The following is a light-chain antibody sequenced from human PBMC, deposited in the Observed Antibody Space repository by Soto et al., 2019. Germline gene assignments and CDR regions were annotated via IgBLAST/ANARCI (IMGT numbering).Light chain of an antibody. V-gene: IGKV1-39*01. CDR1: QSVRSY. CDR3: QRSTSAPLT. J-gene: IGKJ3*01. CDR2: AAS. Sequence: IQMTQSPASLSASVGDRVTITCRASQSVRSYLNWYHQKPGKAPKLLIYAASNLQSGVPSRFSGSGSGTDFTLTISSLQPEDVATYYCQRSTSAPLTFGPGTKVDI.